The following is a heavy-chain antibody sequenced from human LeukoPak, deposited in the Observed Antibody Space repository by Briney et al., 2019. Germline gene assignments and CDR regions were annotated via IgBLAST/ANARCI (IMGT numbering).Heavy chain of an antibody. Sequence: SETLSLTCAVCGGSFSGYYWSWIRQPPGKGLEWIGEINHSGSTNYNPSLKSRVTISVDTSKNQFSLKLSSVTAADTAVYYCAGPDYDILTGLNAYWGQGTLVTVSS. D-gene: IGHD3-9*01. CDR1: GGSFSGYY. CDR3: AGPDYDILTGLNAY. V-gene: IGHV4-34*01. CDR2: INHSGST. J-gene: IGHJ4*02.